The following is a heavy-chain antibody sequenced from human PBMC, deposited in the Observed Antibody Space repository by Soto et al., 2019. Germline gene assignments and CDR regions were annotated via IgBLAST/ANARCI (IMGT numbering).Heavy chain of an antibody. V-gene: IGHV1-18*01. CDR3: ARPAPRGYSGYVPLDY. Sequence: ASVKVSCKASGYTFTSYGISWVRQAPGQGLEWMGWISAYNGNTNYAQKLQGRVTMTTDTSTSTAYMELRSLRSDDTAVYYCARPAPRGYSGYVPLDYWGQGTLVTVSS. CDR2: ISAYNGNT. J-gene: IGHJ4*02. CDR1: GYTFTSYG. D-gene: IGHD5-12*01.